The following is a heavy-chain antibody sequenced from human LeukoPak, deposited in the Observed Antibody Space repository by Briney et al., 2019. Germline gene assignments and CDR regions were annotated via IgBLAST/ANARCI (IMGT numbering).Heavy chain of an antibody. D-gene: IGHD2-2*02. J-gene: IGHJ4*02. CDR1: GFTFSSNG. V-gene: IGHV3-33*08. CDR2: IWYDGSDE. Sequence: GRSLRLSCAASGFTFSSNGMHWVRQAPGKGLEWVAYIWYDGSDEDYADSVKGRFTISRDNSKNTLYLQMNSLRAEDTAVYFCARPYCSGASCHSPPDFWGQGTLVTVSS. CDR3: ARPYCSGASCHSPPDF.